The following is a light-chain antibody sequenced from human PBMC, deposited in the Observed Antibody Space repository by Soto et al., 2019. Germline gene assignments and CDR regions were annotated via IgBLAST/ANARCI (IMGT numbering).Light chain of an antibody. Sequence: VFRQSPGTLSYSSRERATLSCRASQSVSSSYLAWYQQKPGQAPRLLIYGASSRATGIPDRFSGSGSGTDFTLTISRPEPEDFAVYYCQQYGSSPWTFGQGTKVE. V-gene: IGKV3-20*01. J-gene: IGKJ1*01. CDR1: QSVSSSY. CDR2: GAS. CDR3: QQYGSSPWT.